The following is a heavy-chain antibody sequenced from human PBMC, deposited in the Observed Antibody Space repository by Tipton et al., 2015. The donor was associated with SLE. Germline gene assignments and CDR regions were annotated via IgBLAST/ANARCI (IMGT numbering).Heavy chain of an antibody. J-gene: IGHJ3*02. Sequence: TLSLTCTVSGGSISSSSYYWGWIRQPPGEGLEWIGSIYYSGSTYYNPSLKSRVTISVDTSKNQFSLKLSSVTAADTAVYYCARRPVEMATIHAFDIWGQGTMVTVSS. V-gene: IGHV4-39*01. D-gene: IGHD5-24*01. CDR3: ARRPVEMATIHAFDI. CDR1: GGSISSSSYY. CDR2: IYYSGST.